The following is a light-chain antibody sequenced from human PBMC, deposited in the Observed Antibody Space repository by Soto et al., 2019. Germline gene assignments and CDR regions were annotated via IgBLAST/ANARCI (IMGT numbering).Light chain of an antibody. V-gene: IGKV1-39*01. J-gene: IGKJ2*01. CDR3: QQSDSTPVT. CDR2: AAS. CDR1: QSISSY. Sequence: DLQMTQSPSSLSASVGDRVTITCRASQSISSYLKWYQQKPGKAPKLLIYAASSLQSGVPSRFRGSGSGTDFTLAISSLQPEDFATYYCQQSDSTPVTFGQGTKLEIK.